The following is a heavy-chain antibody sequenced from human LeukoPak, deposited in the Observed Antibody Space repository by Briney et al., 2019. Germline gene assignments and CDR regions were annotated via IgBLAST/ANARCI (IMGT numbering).Heavy chain of an antibody. CDR1: GGSISGYY. V-gene: IGHV4-59*01. J-gene: IGHJ3*02. CDR2: IYYSGST. CDR3: ARGARGVTTFSAFDI. Sequence: SETLSLTCTVSGGSISGYYWSWIRQPPGKGLEWIGYIYYSGSTSYNPSLKSRVTISVDTSKNQFSLKLSSVTAADTAVYYCARGARGVTTFSAFDIWGQGTMVTVSS. D-gene: IGHD4-17*01.